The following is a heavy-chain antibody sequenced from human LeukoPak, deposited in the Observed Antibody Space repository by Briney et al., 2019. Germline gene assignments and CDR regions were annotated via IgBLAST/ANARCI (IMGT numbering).Heavy chain of an antibody. D-gene: IGHD3-22*01. CDR1: GNTLTELS. CDR2: FDPEDGET. J-gene: IGHJ5*02. Sequence: GASVKVSCKVSGNTLTELSMHWVRQTPGKGLEWMGGFDPEDGETIYAQKFQGRVTLTEDTSTDIAYMELSSLRSEDTAVYFCATVPYYYDSSSYLVSYFWFDLWGQGTLVTVSS. CDR3: ATVPYYYDSSSYLVSYFWFDL. V-gene: IGHV1-24*01.